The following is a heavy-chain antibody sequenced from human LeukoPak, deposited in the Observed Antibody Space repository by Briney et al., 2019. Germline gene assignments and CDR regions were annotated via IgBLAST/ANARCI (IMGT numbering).Heavy chain of an antibody. Sequence: PGGSLRLSCVASGFTFSSYDMSWVRQAPGKGLEWVSGISGSGGSTYYASSVKGRFTIARDNSKNTLLLQMNTLGDEDAAVYYCSKDTYSSGWYPYFDYWGQGTLVTVSS. CDR1: GFTFSSYD. CDR3: SKDTYSSGWYPYFDY. J-gene: IGHJ4*02. D-gene: IGHD6-19*01. CDR2: ISGSGGST. V-gene: IGHV3-23*01.